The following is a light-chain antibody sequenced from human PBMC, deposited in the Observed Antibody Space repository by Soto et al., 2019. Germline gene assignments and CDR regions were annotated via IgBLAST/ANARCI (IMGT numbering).Light chain of an antibody. CDR3: HHYDRYAPLCT. CDR1: QRINNW. CDR2: DAS. Sequence: DIQMTQSPSTLTASVGDRVTITCRASQRINNWMACYQQRQGKAPKILIHDASNLESGVASRFSRSGSGTDFTLNISSLQTDDFATYYCHHYDRYAPLCTFGHGTNLEI. V-gene: IGKV1-5*01. J-gene: IGKJ2*02.